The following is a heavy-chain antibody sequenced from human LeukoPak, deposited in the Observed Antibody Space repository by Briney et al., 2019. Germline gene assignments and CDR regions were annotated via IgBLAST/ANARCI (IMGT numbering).Heavy chain of an antibody. CDR1: GGSVSSGSSY. V-gene: IGHV4-61*01. J-gene: IGHJ6*02. CDR2: IYYSGST. Sequence: SSETLSLTCTVSGGSVSSGSSYWSWIRQPPGKGLEWIGYIYYSGSTNYNPSLKSRVTISVDTSKNQFSLKLSSVTAADTAVYYCARGHSSSWQRGYYYGMDVWGQGTTVTVSS. D-gene: IGHD6-13*01. CDR3: ARGHSSSWQRGYYYGMDV.